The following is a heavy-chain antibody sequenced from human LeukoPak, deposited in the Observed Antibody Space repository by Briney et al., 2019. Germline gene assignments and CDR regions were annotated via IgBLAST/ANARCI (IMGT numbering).Heavy chain of an antibody. CDR2: ISAYNGNT. J-gene: IGHJ4*02. Sequence: GASVEVSCKASGYTFTSYGISWVRQAPGQGLEWMGWISAYNGNTNYAQKLQGRVTMTTDTSTSAAYMELRSLRSDDTAVYYCARDPRIAVAGPLGYWGQGTLVTVSS. V-gene: IGHV1-18*01. D-gene: IGHD6-19*01. CDR3: ARDPRIAVAGPLGY. CDR1: GYTFTSYG.